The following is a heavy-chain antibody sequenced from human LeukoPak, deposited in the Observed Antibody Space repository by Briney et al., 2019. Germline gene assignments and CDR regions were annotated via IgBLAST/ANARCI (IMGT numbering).Heavy chain of an antibody. CDR1: GGSISSSSYY. D-gene: IGHD6-6*01. V-gene: IGHV4-39*07. CDR2: INHSGST. Sequence: PSETLSLTCTVSGGSISSSSYYWGWIRQPPGKGLEWIGEINHSGSTNYNPSLKSRVTISVDTSKNQFSLKLSSVTAADTAVYYCARGRGMGSFYYYYYGMDVWGQGTTVTVSS. J-gene: IGHJ6*02. CDR3: ARGRGMGSFYYYYYGMDV.